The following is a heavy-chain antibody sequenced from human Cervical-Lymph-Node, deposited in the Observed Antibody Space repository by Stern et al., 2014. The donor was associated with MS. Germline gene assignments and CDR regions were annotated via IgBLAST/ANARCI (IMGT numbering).Heavy chain of an antibody. CDR1: GDTVSSDSAT. CDR2: TYYRSKCSH. Sequence: QVQLQQSGPGLVKPSQTLSLTCAISGDTVSSDSATWNWIRQSPSRGLEWLGRTYYRSKCSHDYAVAVKSRISIKPDTSSNQFSLQLNSVTPEDTAVYYCARASPAFYYDAAGYYFFDSWGQGTLVAVSS. V-gene: IGHV6-1*01. J-gene: IGHJ4*02. CDR3: ARASPAFYYDAAGYYFFDS. D-gene: IGHD3-16*01.